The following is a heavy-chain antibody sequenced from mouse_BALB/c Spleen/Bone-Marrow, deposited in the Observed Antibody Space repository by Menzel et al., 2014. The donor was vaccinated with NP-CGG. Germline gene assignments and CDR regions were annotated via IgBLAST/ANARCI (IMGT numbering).Heavy chain of an antibody. J-gene: IGHJ4*01. V-gene: IGHV1-80*01. CDR2: IYPGDGDT. CDR3: ASVCDYVRGYAIGY. CDR1: GYAFSNYG. D-gene: IGHD2-4*01. Sequence: QVQLQQSGAELVRPGPSVKISCKASGYAFSNYGMNWVKQRPGQGLEWIGQIYPGDGDTNYNGKFKGKVTLTADKSASTDYMQLSSLTSEESAVYFCASVCDYVRGYAIGYWGQGTSGTVSS.